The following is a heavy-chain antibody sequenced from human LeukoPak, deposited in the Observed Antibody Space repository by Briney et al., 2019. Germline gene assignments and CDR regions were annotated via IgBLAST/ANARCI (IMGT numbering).Heavy chain of an antibody. D-gene: IGHD3-16*01. CDR3: ARVGDWSYYFGMDA. CDR1: GFTFSGHS. Sequence: GGSLRLSCAASGFTFSGHSMTWVRQTPGKGLEWVSVIFGNGVKTYYADSLKGRFTISRDNSKSTLYLQMNSLRADDTAVYYCARVGDWSYYFGMDAWGQGTTVSVSS. V-gene: IGHV3-23*01. CDR2: IFGNGVKT. J-gene: IGHJ6*02.